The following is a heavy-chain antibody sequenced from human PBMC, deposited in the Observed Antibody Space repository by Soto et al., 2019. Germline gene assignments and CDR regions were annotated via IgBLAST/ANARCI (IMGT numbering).Heavy chain of an antibody. V-gene: IGHV6-1*01. CDR3: EKGDNPRPKTGYAFDP. CDR2: TYFRSKWYN. J-gene: IGHJ5*02. Sequence: SQTLSLTCAISGDSVSSNTASWNWIRQSPSRGLEWLGRTYFRSKWYNDYAVSVKSRIIINPDTSNNQFSLQLNYVPTEDTTVYFCEKGDNPRPKTGYAFDPWGQGIMVTVSS. CDR1: GDSVSSNTAS. D-gene: IGHD5-12*01.